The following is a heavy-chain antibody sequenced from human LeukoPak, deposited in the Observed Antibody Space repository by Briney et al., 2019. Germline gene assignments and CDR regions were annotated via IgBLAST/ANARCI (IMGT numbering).Heavy chain of an antibody. CDR3: ARGPLYFDY. CDR2: INPNSGGT. Sequence: ASVKVSCKASGYTFNDYYMYWVRQAPGQELNWMGWINPNSGGTNYAQKFQGRVTMTRDTSISTAYMELSRLRSDDTAVYYCARGPLYFDYWGQGTLVTVSS. V-gene: IGHV1-2*02. J-gene: IGHJ4*02. CDR1: GYTFNDYY.